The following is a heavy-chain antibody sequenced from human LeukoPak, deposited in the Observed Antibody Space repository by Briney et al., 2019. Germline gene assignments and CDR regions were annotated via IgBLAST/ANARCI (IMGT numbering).Heavy chain of an antibody. CDR3: ARVGIVGSTYDAFDI. CDR2: ISYDGTTK. D-gene: IGHD1-26*01. V-gene: IGHV3-30-3*01. CDR1: GFTFSTYA. J-gene: IGHJ3*02. Sequence: GGSLRLSCAASGFTFSTYAMRWVRQAPGKGLEWVAVISYDGTTKNHADSVKGRFTISRDNSKNSLYLQMNTLRAEGTAVYYCARVGIVGSTYDAFDIWGQGTMDTVPS.